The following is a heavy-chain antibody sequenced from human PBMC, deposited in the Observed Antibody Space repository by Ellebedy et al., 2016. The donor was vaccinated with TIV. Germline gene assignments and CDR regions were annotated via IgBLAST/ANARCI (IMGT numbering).Heavy chain of an antibody. CDR2: LSKDGSDT. CDR3: ARSITLITSPFDR. CDR1: GFTFSSLA. Sequence: GESLKISCAASGFTFSSLAMNWVRQAPGKGLEWVAALSKDGSDTHYGDSVKGRLTISRDNSKNPLYLQINNVGPEDTAVYYCARSITLITSPFDRWGPGIPVTVST. V-gene: IGHV3-30*03. D-gene: IGHD3-16*01. J-gene: IGHJ4*02.